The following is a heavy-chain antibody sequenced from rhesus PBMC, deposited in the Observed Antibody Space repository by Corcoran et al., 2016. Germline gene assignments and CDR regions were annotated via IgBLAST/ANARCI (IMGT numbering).Heavy chain of an antibody. CDR3: ARRGSSWSYYGLDS. CDR1: GYPFTSYY. CDR2: INTSNGKT. J-gene: IGHJ6*01. Sequence: VQLVQSGAEVKKPGTSVKLSCNASGYPFTSYYINLVSQSPGQLLEWMGWINTSNGKTGYAQKFQGRVTMTRDTSTSTAYMELNSLRSEDTAVYYCARRGSSWSYYGLDSWGQGVVVTVSS. D-gene: IGHD6-13*01. V-gene: IGHV1-200*01.